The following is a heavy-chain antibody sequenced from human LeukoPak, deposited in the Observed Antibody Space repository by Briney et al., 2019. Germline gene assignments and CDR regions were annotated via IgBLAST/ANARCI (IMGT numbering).Heavy chain of an antibody. Sequence: GGSLRLSCAASGFNFSSCAMSWVRQAPGKGLEWVSAISGSGGSIYYADSVKGRFTISRDNSKNTLYLQMNSLRAEDTAVYYCASGRGATIIDYYYYYGMDVWGNGTTVTVSS. CDR1: GFNFSSCA. CDR3: ASGRGATIIDYYYYYGMDV. D-gene: IGHD5-12*01. J-gene: IGHJ6*04. CDR2: ISGSGGSI. V-gene: IGHV3-23*01.